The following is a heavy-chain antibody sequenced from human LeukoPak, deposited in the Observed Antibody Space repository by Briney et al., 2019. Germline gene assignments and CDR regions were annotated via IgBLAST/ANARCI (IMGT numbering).Heavy chain of an antibody. V-gene: IGHV3-20*04. CDR1: GFTFDDYG. CDR2: INWNGGRT. D-gene: IGHD5/OR15-5a*01. J-gene: IGHJ4*02. Sequence: PGGSLRLSCAASGFTFDDYGMKWVRQAPGKGLEWVSDINWNGGRTAYADSVKGRFTIPRDNAKNSLYLQMNSLRVEDTALYYCARDFANSVYDWGQGTLVTVSS. CDR3: ARDFANSVYD.